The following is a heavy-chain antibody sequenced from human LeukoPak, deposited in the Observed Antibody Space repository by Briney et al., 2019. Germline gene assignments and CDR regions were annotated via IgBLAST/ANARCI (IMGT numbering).Heavy chain of an antibody. CDR1: GFTFSRNY. Sequence: GGSLTLSCAASGFTFSRNYRSWVRQPPGKGLEWVSFIYSGGNTYYADSVKGRFTISRDNSKNTLYLQMNRRRAEDTAVYYCARTANDYDGSGFFDYWGHGTLVTVSS. CDR3: ARTANDYDGSGFFDY. CDR2: IYSGGNT. D-gene: IGHD3-22*01. V-gene: IGHV3-53*01. J-gene: IGHJ4*01.